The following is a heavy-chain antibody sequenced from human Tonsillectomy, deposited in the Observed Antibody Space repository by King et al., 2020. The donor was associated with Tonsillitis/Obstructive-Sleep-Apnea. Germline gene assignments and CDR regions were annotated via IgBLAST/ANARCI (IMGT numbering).Heavy chain of an antibody. V-gene: IGHV3-30*18. Sequence: VQLVESGGGVVQPGRSLRLSCAASGFTFSSYGMHWVRQAPGKGLEWVADVSYDGNTRFYADSVEGRFTIARDNSKNTLYLQMNSLRAEDTGVYHCAKTVYCTSTCCHTSRYVYYWGQGTVVTASS. CDR3: AKTVYCTSTCCHTSRYVYY. J-gene: IGHJ4*02. D-gene: IGHD2-2*02. CDR2: VSYDGNTR. CDR1: GFTFSSYG.